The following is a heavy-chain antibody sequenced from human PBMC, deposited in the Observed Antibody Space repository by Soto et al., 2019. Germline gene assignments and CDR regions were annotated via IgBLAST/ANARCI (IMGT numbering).Heavy chain of an antibody. Sequence: GGSLRLSCAASGFTFSSYGMHWVRQAPGKGLEWVAVISYDGSNKYYADSVKGRFTISRDNSKNTLYLQMNSLRAEDTAVYYCAKDRGYYDSSGYFDYWGQGTLVTVSS. V-gene: IGHV3-30*18. CDR2: ISYDGSNK. J-gene: IGHJ4*02. CDR3: AKDRGYYDSSGYFDY. D-gene: IGHD3-22*01. CDR1: GFTFSSYG.